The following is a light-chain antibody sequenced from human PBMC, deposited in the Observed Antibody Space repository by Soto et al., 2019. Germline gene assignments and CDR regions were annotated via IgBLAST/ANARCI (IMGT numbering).Light chain of an antibody. Sequence: DIQMTQSPATLSASVGDRVTITCRASQSIEDLLAWYQQKPGIAPKLLVYRASTLESGVPSRFSGSGSGTEFTLIINSRQPDDFATYFCQQYRSYSTFGQGTKVEI. J-gene: IGKJ1*01. CDR2: RAS. CDR1: QSIEDL. CDR3: QQYRSYST. V-gene: IGKV1-5*03.